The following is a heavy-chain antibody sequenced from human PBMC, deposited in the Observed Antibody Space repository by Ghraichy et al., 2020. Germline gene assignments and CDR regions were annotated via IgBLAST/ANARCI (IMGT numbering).Heavy chain of an antibody. CDR3: ARDTMIVVVPQTDYYYYGMDV. CDR2: ISAYNGNT. V-gene: IGHV1-18*04. J-gene: IGHJ6*02. D-gene: IGHD3-22*01. Sequence: ASVKVSCKASGYTFTSYGISWVRQAPGQGLEWMGWISAYNGNTNYAQKLRGRVTMTTDTSTSTAYMELRSLRSDDTAVYYCARDTMIVVVPQTDYYYYGMDVWGQGTTVTVSS. CDR1: GYTFTSYG.